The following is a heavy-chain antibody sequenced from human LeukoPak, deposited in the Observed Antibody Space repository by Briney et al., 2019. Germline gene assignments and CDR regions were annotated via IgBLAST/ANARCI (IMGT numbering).Heavy chain of an antibody. J-gene: IGHJ4*02. V-gene: IGHV3-48*02. CDR1: GFTFSSYS. D-gene: IGHD1-14*01. CDR2: ISSGGSTI. CDR3: VRGDQEASEPAFDY. Sequence: PGGSLRLSCAASGFTFSSYSMNWVRQAPGKGLEWVSYISSGGSTIYYADSARGRFTISRDTAKNSLYLEMNSLRDEDTAMYYCVRGDQEASEPAFDYWGQGTLVTVSS.